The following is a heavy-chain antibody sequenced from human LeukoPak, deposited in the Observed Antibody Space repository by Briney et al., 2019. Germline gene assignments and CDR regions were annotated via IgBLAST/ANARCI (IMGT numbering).Heavy chain of an antibody. D-gene: IGHD1-1*01. V-gene: IGHV3-48*03. Sequence: GGSLRLSCAASGFTFSSYEMNWVRQAPGKGLEWVSYISSSGSTIYYADSVKGRFTISRDNAKNSLYLQMNSLRAEDTAVYYCARYNWNDVRWANYYYYYMDVWGKGTTVTISS. J-gene: IGHJ6*03. CDR1: GFTFSSYE. CDR2: ISSSGSTI. CDR3: ARYNWNDVRWANYYYYYMDV.